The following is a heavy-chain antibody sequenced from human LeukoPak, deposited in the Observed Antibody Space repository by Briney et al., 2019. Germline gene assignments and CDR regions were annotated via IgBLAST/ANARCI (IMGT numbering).Heavy chain of an antibody. CDR3: AKGNDGDWSSFYF. V-gene: IGHV3-53*01. CDR1: GFTVSSNY. Sequence: GGSLRLSCAASGFTVSSNYMSWVRQAPGKGLEWVSVIYSGGSTYYADSVKGRFTISRDNSKNTLSLQMDSLRAEDTALYYCAKGNDGDWSSFYFWGQGTMVTVSP. CDR2: IYSGGST. J-gene: IGHJ3*01. D-gene: IGHD2-21*02.